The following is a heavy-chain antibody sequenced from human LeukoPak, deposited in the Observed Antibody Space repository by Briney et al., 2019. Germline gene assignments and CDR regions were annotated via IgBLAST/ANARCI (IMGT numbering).Heavy chain of an antibody. CDR3: ARDWAAIEEQTTIGAFDI. CDR1: GFTFSDYY. D-gene: IGHD2-2*01. J-gene: IGHJ3*02. V-gene: IGHV3-11*01. CDR2: TSSSGTTR. Sequence: GGSLRLSCAASGFTFSDYYMSWIRQAPGKGLECVSYTSSSGTTRYYADSVKGRFTISRDNAKNSLYLQVNSLRAEDAAVYYCARDWAAIEEQTTIGAFDIWGQGTVVTVSS.